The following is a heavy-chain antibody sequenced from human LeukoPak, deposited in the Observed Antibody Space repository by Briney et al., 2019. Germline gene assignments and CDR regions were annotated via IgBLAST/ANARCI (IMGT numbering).Heavy chain of an antibody. CDR1: GFTFSSYW. Sequence: PGGSLRLSCAASGFTFSSYWMSWVRQALGKGLGWVANIKQDGGEKYYVDSVKGRFTISRDNANNSLYLQMNSLRAEDTAVYYCASIGHYYDSTRSRRGRGLVYWGQGTLVTVSS. V-gene: IGHV3-7*01. CDR3: ASIGHYYDSTRSRRGRGLVY. CDR2: IKQDGGEK. J-gene: IGHJ4*02. D-gene: IGHD3-22*01.